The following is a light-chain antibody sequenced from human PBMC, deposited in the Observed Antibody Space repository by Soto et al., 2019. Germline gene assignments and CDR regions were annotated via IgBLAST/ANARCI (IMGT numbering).Light chain of an antibody. CDR3: SSYTSSSTVV. V-gene: IGLV2-14*01. CDR1: SSDVGGYNY. Sequence: QSALTQPASVSGSPGQSITISCTGTSSDVGGYNYVSWYQQHPGKAPKLMIYDVSNRPSGVSNRFSGSKSGNMASLTISGLQAEDEADYYCSSYTSSSTVVFGGGTKLNVL. J-gene: IGLJ2*01. CDR2: DVS.